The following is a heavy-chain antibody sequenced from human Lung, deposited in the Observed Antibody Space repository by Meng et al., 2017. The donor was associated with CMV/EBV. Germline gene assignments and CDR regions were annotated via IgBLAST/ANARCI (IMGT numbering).Heavy chain of an antibody. CDR2: IWYEGSNK. D-gene: IGHD5-12*01. V-gene: IGHV3-33*06. Sequence: GGSXRLXCTASGFAFSSYGMHWVWQAAGKGLEWVAVIWYEGSNKYFADSVKGRFTVSRDNSRNMLYLNMNRLRAYDTAVYYCAKDIVATINPGAFEFWGQGXMVTVSS. J-gene: IGHJ3*01. CDR3: AKDIVATINPGAFEF. CDR1: GFAFSSYG.